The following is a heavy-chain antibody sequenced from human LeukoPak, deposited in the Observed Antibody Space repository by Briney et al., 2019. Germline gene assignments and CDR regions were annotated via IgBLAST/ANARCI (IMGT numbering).Heavy chain of an antibody. D-gene: IGHD2-21*02. CDR2: ISGSGGST. CDR1: GFTFSSYA. CDR3: AKLVAYCGGDCPDAFDI. V-gene: IGHV3-23*01. Sequence: GGSLRLSCAASGFTFSSYAMSWVRQAPGKGLEWVSAISGSGGSTYYADSVKGRFTISRDNSKNALYLQMNSLRAEDMAVYYCAKLVAYCGGDCPDAFDIWGQGTMVTVSS. J-gene: IGHJ3*02.